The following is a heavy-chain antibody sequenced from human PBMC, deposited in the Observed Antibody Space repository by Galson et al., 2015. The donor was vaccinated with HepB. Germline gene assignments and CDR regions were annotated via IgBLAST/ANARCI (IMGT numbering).Heavy chain of an antibody. J-gene: IGHJ3*01. Sequence: SVKVSCKASGNPLTMYTMHWVRQAPGQRLEWMGWINGANGNTDYSQKFQGRVTITRDTSASTAYMELSSLRSEDTAMYYCARVFILTAYIPPDHAFDVWGQGTMVTVSS. D-gene: IGHD3-9*01. V-gene: IGHV1-3*01. CDR3: ARVFILTAYIPPDHAFDV. CDR1: GNPLTMYT. CDR2: INGANGNT.